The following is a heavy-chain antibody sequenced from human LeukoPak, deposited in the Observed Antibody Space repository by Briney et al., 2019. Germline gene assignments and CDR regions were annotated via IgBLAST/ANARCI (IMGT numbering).Heavy chain of an antibody. D-gene: IGHD1-26*01. CDR1: GYSFTSYW. CDR2: IYPGDSDT. J-gene: IGHJ4*02. Sequence: GESLKISCEGSGYSFTSYWIGWVRQMPGKGLEWMGVIYPGDSDTKYSTSFQGQVTISADKSISTAYLQWSSLKASDTATYYCAKSYSGNYYVLTDWGQGTLVTVSS. CDR3: AKSYSGNYYVLTD. V-gene: IGHV5-51*01.